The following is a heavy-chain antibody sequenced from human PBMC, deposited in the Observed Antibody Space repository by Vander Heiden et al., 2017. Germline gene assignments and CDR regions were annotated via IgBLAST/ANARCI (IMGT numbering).Heavy chain of an antibody. J-gene: IGHJ4*02. CDR3: ATSPPGQVDSSGWYDY. CDR1: GYSFTSYW. D-gene: IGHD6-19*01. V-gene: IGHV5-51*01. Sequence: EVQLVQSGAEVKKPGESLKISCKGSGYSFTSYWIGWVRQMPGKGLEWMGIIYPGDSDTRYSPSFQGQVTISADKSISTAYLQWSSLKASDTAMYYCATSPPGQVDSSGWYDYWGQGTLVTVSS. CDR2: IYPGDSDT.